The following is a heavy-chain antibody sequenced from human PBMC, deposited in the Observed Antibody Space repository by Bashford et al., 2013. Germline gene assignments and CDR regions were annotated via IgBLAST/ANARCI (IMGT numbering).Heavy chain of an antibody. V-gene: IGHV1-18*01. D-gene: IGHD4-17*01. CDR1: GYTFTSYG. CDR2: ISAYNGNT. CDR3: ARDPEQGVRYDYGDQTWNY. J-gene: IGHJ4*02. Sequence: ASVKVSCKASGYTFTSYGISWVRQAPGQGLEWMGWISAYNGNTNYAQKLQGRVTMTTDTSTSTAYMELRSLRSDDTAVYYCARDPEQGVRYDYGDQTWNYWGQGTLVTVSS.